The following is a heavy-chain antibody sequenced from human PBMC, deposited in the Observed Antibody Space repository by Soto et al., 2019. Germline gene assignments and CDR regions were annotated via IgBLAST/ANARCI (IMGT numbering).Heavy chain of an antibody. Sequence: ASVKVSCKASGYSFTSYAMHWVRQAPGQRLEWMGWINVGNGNTKYSQRFQGRVAITGDTSASTAYMELSSLRSEDTAVYYCAPVRVPPHGFDPWGQGTLVTVSS. CDR2: INVGNGNT. CDR1: GYSFTSYA. V-gene: IGHV1-3*01. J-gene: IGHJ5*02. CDR3: APVRVPPHGFDP. D-gene: IGHD3-10*01.